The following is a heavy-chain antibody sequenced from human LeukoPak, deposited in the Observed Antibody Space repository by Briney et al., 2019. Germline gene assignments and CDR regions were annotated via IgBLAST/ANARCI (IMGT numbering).Heavy chain of an antibody. V-gene: IGHV1-69-2*01. J-gene: IGHJ4*02. CDR3: ATGPYDFWSVKRGGFDY. CDR2: VDPEDGET. Sequence: ASVKISCKVSGYTFTYYYMHWVPQAPGKGLEWMGLVDPEDGETIYAEKFQGRVTITADTSTDTAYMELSSLRSEDTAVYYCATGPYDFWSVKRGGFDYRGQGTLVTVSS. CDR1: GYTFTYYY. D-gene: IGHD3-3*01.